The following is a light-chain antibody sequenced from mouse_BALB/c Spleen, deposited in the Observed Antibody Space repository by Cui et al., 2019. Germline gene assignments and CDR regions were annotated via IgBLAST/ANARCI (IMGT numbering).Light chain of an antibody. Sequence: QIVLTQSPAHMTASPGEKVTMTCSASSSVSYMYWYQQKPRSSPKPWIYLTSNLASGVPARFSGSGSGTSYSLTISSMEAEDAATYYCQQWSSNPRTFGGGTKLEIK. J-gene: IGKJ1*01. CDR1: SSVSY. CDR3: QQWSSNPRT. CDR2: LTS. V-gene: IGKV4-68*01.